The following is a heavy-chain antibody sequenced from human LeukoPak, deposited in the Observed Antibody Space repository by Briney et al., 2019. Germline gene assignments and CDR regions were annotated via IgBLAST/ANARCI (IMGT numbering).Heavy chain of an antibody. Sequence: PSETLSLTCAVYGGSFSGYYWSWIRQPPGKGLEWIGEMNHSGSTNYNPSLKSRVTISVDTSKNPFSLKLSSVTAADTAVYYRARAHRGYFDWLFICFDPWGQRTLLSVST. D-gene: IGHD3-9*01. CDR3: ARAHRGYFDWLFICFDP. CDR2: MNHSGST. CDR1: GGSFSGYY. J-gene: IGHJ5*02. V-gene: IGHV4-34*01.